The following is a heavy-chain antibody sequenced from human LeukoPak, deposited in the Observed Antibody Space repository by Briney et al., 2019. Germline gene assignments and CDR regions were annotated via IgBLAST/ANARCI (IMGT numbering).Heavy chain of an antibody. J-gene: IGHJ4*02. V-gene: IGHV3-7*03. CDR3: ARDLHYYHSSDSNYYFDY. D-gene: IGHD3-22*01. Sequence: GGSLRLSCAASGFTFSSYWMSWVRQAPGKGLEWVANIKQDGSEKYYVDSVKGRFTISRDNAYNSLYLQMNSLRAEDTAVYHCARDLHYYHSSDSNYYFDYWGQGTLVTVSS. CDR2: IKQDGSEK. CDR1: GFTFSSYW.